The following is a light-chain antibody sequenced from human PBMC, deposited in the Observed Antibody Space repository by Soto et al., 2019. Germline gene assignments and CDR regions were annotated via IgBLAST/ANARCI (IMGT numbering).Light chain of an antibody. CDR1: SSDVGGYNY. Sequence: QSVLTQSASVSGSPGQSITISCTGTSSDVGGYNYVSWYQQHPGKATKLIIYDVSNRPAGVSNRFSGSKSGNTASLTISGLQAEDEADYSCSSYTSTNSWVFGGGTKLTVL. CDR3: SSYTSTNSWV. V-gene: IGLV2-14*01. CDR2: DVS. J-gene: IGLJ3*02.